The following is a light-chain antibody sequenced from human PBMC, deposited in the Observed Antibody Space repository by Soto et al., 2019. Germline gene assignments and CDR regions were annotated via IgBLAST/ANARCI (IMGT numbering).Light chain of an antibody. CDR2: EVS. CDR1: SSDVGGYNY. Sequence: QPVLTQPASVSGSPGQSITISCTGTSSDVGGYNYVSWYQQHPGKAPKLMIYEVSNRPSGVSNRFSGSKSGNKASLTISGLQAEDEADYYCSSYTSSSTSVFGTGTKLTVL. CDR3: SSYTSSSTSV. J-gene: IGLJ1*01. V-gene: IGLV2-14*01.